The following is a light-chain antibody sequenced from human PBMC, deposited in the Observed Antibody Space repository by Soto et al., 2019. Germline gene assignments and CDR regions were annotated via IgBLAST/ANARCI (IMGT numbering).Light chain of an antibody. V-gene: IGKV3-11*01. Sequence: EIVLTQSPGTLSSSPGERATLSCRASQSVSTNNLAWYQQRPGQAPRPLIYDASNRATGIPARFSGGGSGTDFTLTIDNLEPEDFAIYYCQQRSNWPPITFGQGTRLEIK. CDR3: QQRSNWPPIT. CDR2: DAS. CDR1: QSVSTN. J-gene: IGKJ5*01.